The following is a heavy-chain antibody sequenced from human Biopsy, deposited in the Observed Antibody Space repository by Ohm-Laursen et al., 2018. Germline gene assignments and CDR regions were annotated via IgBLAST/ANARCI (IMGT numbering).Heavy chain of an antibody. Sequence: SVKVSCKVSGYSFTKYYISWVRQAPGQGLEWMGRIIPILGIPNIAQKFQARVTITADVPTNTVYMELSSLTSEDTAVYYCARAGRDGYNWDYFDFGGQGTRVTVSS. CDR2: IIPILGIP. CDR1: GYSFTKYY. J-gene: IGHJ4*02. CDR3: ARAGRDGYNWDYFDF. D-gene: IGHD5-24*01. V-gene: IGHV1-69*04.